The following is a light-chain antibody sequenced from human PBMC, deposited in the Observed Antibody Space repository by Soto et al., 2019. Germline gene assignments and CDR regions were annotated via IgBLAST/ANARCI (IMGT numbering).Light chain of an antibody. CDR3: CSYAGTFYV. CDR1: SSDFGGYNY. CDR2: DVS. V-gene: IGLV2-11*01. J-gene: IGLJ1*01. Sequence: QSVLTQPRSVSGSPGQSVTISCTGTSSDFGGYNYVSWYQHHPGKAPKLMIYDVSERPSGVPDRFSGSKSGTTASLTISGLQAEDEADYYCCSYAGTFYVCGTGTKVTVL.